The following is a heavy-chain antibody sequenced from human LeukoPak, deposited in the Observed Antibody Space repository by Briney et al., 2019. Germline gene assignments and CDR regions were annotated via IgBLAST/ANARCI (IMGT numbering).Heavy chain of an antibody. V-gene: IGHV3-30*02. Sequence: GGSLRLSCAASGFTFSSYGMHWVRQAPGKGLEWVAFIRHDGSSKYYADSVKGRFTISRDSSKDTLYLQMNSLRTEDTAVYYCAKEGDYYGSGSYRDGFDIWGQGTRATVSS. CDR2: IRHDGSSK. CDR1: GFTFSSYG. CDR3: AKEGDYYGSGSYRDGFDI. D-gene: IGHD3-10*01. J-gene: IGHJ3*02.